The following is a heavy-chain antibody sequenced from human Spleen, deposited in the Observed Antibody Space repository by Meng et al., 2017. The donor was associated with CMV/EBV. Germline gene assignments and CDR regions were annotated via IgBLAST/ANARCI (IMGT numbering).Heavy chain of an antibody. CDR1: GFTFSSYA. Sequence: GGSLRLSCAASGFTFSSYAMSWVRQAPGKGLEWVSAISGSGGSTYYADSVKGRFTISRDNSKNTLYLQMNSLRAEDMAVYYCAKGVRRFRGMDVWGQGTTVTVSS. CDR3: AKGVRRFRGMDV. D-gene: IGHD3-3*01. CDR2: ISGSGGST. J-gene: IGHJ6*02. V-gene: IGHV3-23*01.